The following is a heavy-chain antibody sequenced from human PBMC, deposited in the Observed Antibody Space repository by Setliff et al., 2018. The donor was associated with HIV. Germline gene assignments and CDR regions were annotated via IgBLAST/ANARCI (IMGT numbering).Heavy chain of an antibody. V-gene: IGHV1-69*13. Sequence: ASVKVSCKTSGYPFTKYGIIWVRQAPGQGLEWMGRIIPIFGTADYAQKFQGRVTLTADESTSTAYMELNTLKFEDTAVYYCARARRDSYDRGRRNHYYIDVWGKGTTVTVSS. CDR2: IIPIFGTA. CDR3: ARARRDSYDRGRRNHYYIDV. CDR1: GYPFTKYG. D-gene: IGHD3-22*01. J-gene: IGHJ6*03.